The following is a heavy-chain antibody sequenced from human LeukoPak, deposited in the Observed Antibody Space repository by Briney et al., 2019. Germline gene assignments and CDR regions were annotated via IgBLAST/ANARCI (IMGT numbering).Heavy chain of an antibody. V-gene: IGHV4-59*01. Sequence: SETLSLMRIVSGGYISSYYGSYMGEPPGGGLECCGYIYHSGSTNYKPSLKSRVTISVDTSKNQFSLKLSSVTAADTAVYYCARGGYYGLGNDFRFDPWGQGTLVTVSS. CDR2: IYHSGST. D-gene: IGHD3-10*01. J-gene: IGHJ5*02. CDR1: GGYISSYY. CDR3: ARGGYYGLGNDFRFDP.